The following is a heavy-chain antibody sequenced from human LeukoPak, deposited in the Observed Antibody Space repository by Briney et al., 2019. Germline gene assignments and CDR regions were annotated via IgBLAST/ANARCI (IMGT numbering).Heavy chain of an antibody. CDR2: INHSGST. D-gene: IGHD4-17*01. Sequence: SETLSLTCAVYGGSFSGYYWSWIRQPPGKGLEWIGEINHSGSTNYSPSLKSRVTISVDTSKNQFSLKLSSVTAADTAVYYCARGGGWVTTVTTRYYFDYWGQGTLVTVSS. V-gene: IGHV4-34*01. CDR1: GGSFSGYY. J-gene: IGHJ4*02. CDR3: ARGGGWVTTVTTRYYFDY.